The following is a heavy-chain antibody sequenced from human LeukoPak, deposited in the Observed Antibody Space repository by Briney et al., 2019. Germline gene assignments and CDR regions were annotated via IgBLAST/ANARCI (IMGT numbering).Heavy chain of an antibody. D-gene: IGHD5-24*01. CDR1: GDSVSSNRAS. J-gene: IGHJ4*01. Sequence: SQTLSLTCAISGDSVSSNRASWTWIRQSPSRGLEWLGRTYYRSKWYNDYAVSLKSRISINPDTSKNQFSLQLNSVTPEDTAVYYCSRSDGASDFDSWGHGTLVTVSS. CDR3: SRSDGASDFDS. CDR2: TYYRSKWYN. V-gene: IGHV6-1*01.